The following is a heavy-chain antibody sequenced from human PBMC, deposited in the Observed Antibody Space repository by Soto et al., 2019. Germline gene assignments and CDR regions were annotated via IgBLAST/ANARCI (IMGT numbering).Heavy chain of an antibody. J-gene: IGHJ4*02. V-gene: IGHV4-34*10. D-gene: IGHD6-13*01. CDR1: GGSVNGYY. CDR3: ARYRREAVAGYTLDN. Sequence: SETLSLTCAVYGGSVNGYYWNWIRQPPGKGLEWIGEINHTGGTHYNPSLKSRVTISEDTSKSQFSLKVNSMTAADTAVYYCARYRREAVAGYTLDNWGQGILVTVSS. CDR2: INHTGGT.